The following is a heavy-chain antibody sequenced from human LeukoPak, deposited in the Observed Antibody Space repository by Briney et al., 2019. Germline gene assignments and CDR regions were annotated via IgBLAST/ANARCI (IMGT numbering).Heavy chain of an antibody. V-gene: IGHV1-18*01. D-gene: IGHD3-9*01. CDR1: GYTFTSYA. CDR3: ARGYFDWLLFDY. J-gene: IGHJ4*02. Sequence: ASVKVSCKASGYTFTSYAIAWVRQAPGQGLEWMGWISAYNGNTNYAQKLQGRVTMTTDTSTSTAYMELRSLRSDDTAVYYCARGYFDWLLFDYWGQGTLVTVSS. CDR2: ISAYNGNT.